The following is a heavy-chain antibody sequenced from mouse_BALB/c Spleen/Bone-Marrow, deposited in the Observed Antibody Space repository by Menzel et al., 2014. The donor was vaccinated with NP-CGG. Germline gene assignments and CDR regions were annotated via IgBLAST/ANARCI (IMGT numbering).Heavy chain of an antibody. Sequence: VQLQQSGPELVKPGASVKISCKTSGYTFXDYTMHWVRQSHGKSLEWIGSINPNNGGSSCNQKFKAKATLTIDKSSSTPYMELRSLTSEDSAVYYCARAVHFDYWGQGTTLTVSS. J-gene: IGHJ2*01. CDR1: GYTFXDYT. V-gene: IGHV1-22*01. CDR2: INPNNGGS. CDR3: ARAVHFDY.